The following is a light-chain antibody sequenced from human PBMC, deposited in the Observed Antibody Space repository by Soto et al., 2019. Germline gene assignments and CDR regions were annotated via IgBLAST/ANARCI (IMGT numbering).Light chain of an antibody. V-gene: IGKV4-1*01. J-gene: IGKJ1*01. Sequence: DIVMTQSPDSLAVSLGERATINCKSSQSVLYSSNNKNYLAWYQQKLGQPPKLLIYWASTRESGVPDRFSGSGSGTDFTLTISSLQAEDVAVYYGQQYYSTPPTFGQGTKVEIK. CDR1: QSVLYSSNNKNY. CDR2: WAS. CDR3: QQYYSTPPT.